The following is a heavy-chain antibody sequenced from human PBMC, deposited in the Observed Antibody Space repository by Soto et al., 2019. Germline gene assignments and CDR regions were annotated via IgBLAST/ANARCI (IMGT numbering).Heavy chain of an antibody. CDR2: IYYSGTT. CDR1: GGSISSSSYY. D-gene: IGHD5-18*01. J-gene: IGHJ3*02. V-gene: IGHV4-39*01. Sequence: QLQLQESGPGLVKPSETLSLTCTVSGGSISSSSYYWGWIRQPPGKGLEWIASIYYSGTTYYNPSLKRRVTISVDTSKNQFSLKLSSVTAADTAVYHCARLGYSSTPDAFDIWGQGTMVTVSP. CDR3: ARLGYSSTPDAFDI.